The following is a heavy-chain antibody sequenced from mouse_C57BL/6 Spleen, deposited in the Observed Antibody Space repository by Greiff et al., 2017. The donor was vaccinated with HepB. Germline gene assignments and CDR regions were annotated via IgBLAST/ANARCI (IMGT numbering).Heavy chain of an antibody. D-gene: IGHD1-1*01. V-gene: IGHV1-52*01. CDR2: IDPSDSET. CDR1: GYTFTSYW. CDR3: ARTLHYYGSSHYAMDY. Sequence: QVQLQQSGAELVRPGSSVKLSCKASGYTFTSYWMHWVKQRPIQGLEWIGNIDPSDSETHYNQKFKDKATLTVDKSSSTAYMQLSSLTSEDSAVYYCARTLHYYGSSHYAMDYWGQGTSVTVSS. J-gene: IGHJ4*01.